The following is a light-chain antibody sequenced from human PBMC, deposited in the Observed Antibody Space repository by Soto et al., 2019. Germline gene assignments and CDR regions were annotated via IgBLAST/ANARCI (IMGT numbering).Light chain of an antibody. CDR3: QQYGRSPPLI. CDR2: AAS. CDR1: QSASGNY. V-gene: IGKV3-20*01. J-gene: IGKJ4*01. Sequence: EIVLTQSPGTLSLSPGERATLSCRASQSASGNYLAWYQQKPGQAPRLLIYAASTRATGIPDRFSGSGSGTDFTLTISRLEPEDFAVYYCQQYGRSPPLIFGGGTKVEIK.